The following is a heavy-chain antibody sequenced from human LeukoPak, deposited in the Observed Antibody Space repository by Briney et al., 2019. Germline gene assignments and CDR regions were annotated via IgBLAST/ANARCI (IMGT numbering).Heavy chain of an antibody. V-gene: IGHV3-53*01. CDR1: GFTVTDNY. CDR2: IYGGGDT. J-gene: IGHJ4*02. CDR3: ASGGSPYHDFWSGPYFDY. Sequence: GGSLRLSCAASGFTVTDNYMNWVRQSSGKGLEWVSVIYGGGDTNYADSVKGRFIISRDTSKNTVYLQMNSLRAEDTAVYYCASGGSPYHDFWSGPYFDYWGQGTLVTVSS. D-gene: IGHD3-3*01.